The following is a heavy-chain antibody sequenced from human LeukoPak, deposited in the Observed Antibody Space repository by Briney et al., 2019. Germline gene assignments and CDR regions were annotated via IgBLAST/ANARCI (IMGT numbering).Heavy chain of an antibody. D-gene: IGHD6-19*01. CDR3: ARENHGSGWYFDY. J-gene: IGHJ4*02. V-gene: IGHV3-30-3*01. Sequence: GGSLRLSCAASGFTISSYAMHWVRQAPGKGLEWVAVILYDGNNKYYADSVKGRFTISRDNSKNTLYLQMNSLRAEDTAVYYCARENHGSGWYFDYWGQGTLVSVSS. CDR1: GFTISSYA. CDR2: ILYDGNNK.